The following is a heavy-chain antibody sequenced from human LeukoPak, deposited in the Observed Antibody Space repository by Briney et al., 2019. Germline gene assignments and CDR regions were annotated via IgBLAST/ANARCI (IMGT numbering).Heavy chain of an antibody. CDR3: AKEGLRFLEWSPGGYFDY. D-gene: IGHD3-3*01. CDR1: GFTFSSYA. CDR2: ISGSGGST. J-gene: IGHJ4*02. Sequence: GGSLRLSCAASGFTFSSYAMSWVRQAPGKGLEWVSAISGSGGSTYYADSVKGRFTISRDNSKNTLYLQMNSLRAEDTAVYYCAKEGLRFLEWSPGGYFDYWGQGTLVTVSS. V-gene: IGHV3-23*01.